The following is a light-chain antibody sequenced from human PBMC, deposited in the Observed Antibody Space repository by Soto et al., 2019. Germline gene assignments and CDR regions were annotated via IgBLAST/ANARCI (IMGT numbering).Light chain of an antibody. V-gene: IGKV3-15*01. CDR1: QSISSN. J-gene: IGKJ1*01. Sequence: EIVMTQSPATLSVSPGERVTLSCRASQSISSNLAWHQQKPGQAPRLLFYAASTRATGLPARFSGSGSGTEFTLTISSLQSEDFAVYYCQQYNSWPHTFGQGTKVEIK. CDR2: AAS. CDR3: QQYNSWPHT.